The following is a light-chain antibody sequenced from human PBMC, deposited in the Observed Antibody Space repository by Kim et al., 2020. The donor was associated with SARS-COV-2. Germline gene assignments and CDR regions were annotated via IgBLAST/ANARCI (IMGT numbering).Light chain of an antibody. J-gene: IGLJ1*01. V-gene: IGLV1-44*01. Sequence: GQRVTSSCAGGSSNIGGNSVTWYQQHPGTAPKLLIHSNNERPSGVPARFSGSKSGTSASLAISGLQSEDEADYSCAAWDDSLNDYVFGTGTKVTVL. CDR3: AAWDDSLNDYV. CDR2: SNN. CDR1: SSNIGGNS.